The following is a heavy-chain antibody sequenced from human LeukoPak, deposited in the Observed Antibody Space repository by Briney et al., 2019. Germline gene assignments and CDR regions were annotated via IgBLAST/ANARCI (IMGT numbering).Heavy chain of an antibody. CDR3: ARVFGRQLLFWRRDYYYYMDV. CDR1: GGSISSSSFY. J-gene: IGHJ6*03. V-gene: IGHV4-39*07. CDR2: IYYTGSP. D-gene: IGHD2-2*01. Sequence: SETLSLTCTVSGGSISSSSFYWAWIRQPPGKGLEWIGSIYYTGSPYYNPSLKSRVTISVDTSKNQFSLKLSSVTAADTAVYYCARVFGRQLLFWRRDYYYYMDVWGKGTTVTISS.